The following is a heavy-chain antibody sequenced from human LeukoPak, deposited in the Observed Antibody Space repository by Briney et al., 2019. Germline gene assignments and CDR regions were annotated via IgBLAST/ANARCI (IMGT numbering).Heavy chain of an antibody. CDR1: GFTFSSYG. D-gene: IGHD6-13*01. CDR3: ARSIAAAAPFDY. CDR2: IWYVGSNK. V-gene: IGHV3-33*01. J-gene: IGHJ4*02. Sequence: PGGSLRLSCAASGFTFSSYGMHWVRQAPGKGLEWVAVIWYVGSNKYYADSVKGRFTISRDNSKNTLYLQMNSLRAEDTAVYYCARSIAAAAPFDYWGQGTLVTVSS.